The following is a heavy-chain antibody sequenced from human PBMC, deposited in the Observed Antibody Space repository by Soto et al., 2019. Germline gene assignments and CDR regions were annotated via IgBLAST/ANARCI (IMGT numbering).Heavy chain of an antibody. J-gene: IGHJ6*03. Sequence: PGGSLRLSCAGSGFTFSSYAMSWVRQAPRKGLEWVSAISGSGGSTYYADSVQGRFIISIDNSKTTLYLQMNSLRAVDTVVYYCAKGRYYYGSGSYFPHYYYYYMDDWGKGTTVTVSS. CDR1: GFTFSSYA. CDR3: AKGRYYYGSGSYFPHYYYYYMDD. V-gene: IGHV3-23*01. D-gene: IGHD3-10*01. CDR2: ISGSGGST.